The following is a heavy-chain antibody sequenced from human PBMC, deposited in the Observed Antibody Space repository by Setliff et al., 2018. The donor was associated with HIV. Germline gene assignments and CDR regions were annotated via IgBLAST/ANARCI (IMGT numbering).Heavy chain of an antibody. J-gene: IGHJ4*02. V-gene: IGHV1-46*02. D-gene: IGHD5-12*01. CDR3: ARGATITYYFDY. CDR2: IGPSGSST. Sequence: ASVKVSCKTSAYTFNSYYMHWIRQAPGQGLEWMGLIGPSGSSTTYAQNFQGRVTMSRDTSTNTVYMELSSLRSEDTAVYYCARGATITYYFDYWGQGTLVTVSS. CDR1: AYTFNSYY.